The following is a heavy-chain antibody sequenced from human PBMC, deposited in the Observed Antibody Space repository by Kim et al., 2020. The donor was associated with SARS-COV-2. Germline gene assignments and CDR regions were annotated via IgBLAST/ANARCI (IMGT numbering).Heavy chain of an antibody. J-gene: IGHJ4*02. D-gene: IGHD3-10*01. CDR3: ARGRGTTMVRGAEPLDY. V-gene: IGHV4-34*01. Sequence: KSRVTLSVDTSKNQFSLKLSSVTAADTAVYYCARGRGTTMVRGAEPLDYWGQGTLVTVSS.